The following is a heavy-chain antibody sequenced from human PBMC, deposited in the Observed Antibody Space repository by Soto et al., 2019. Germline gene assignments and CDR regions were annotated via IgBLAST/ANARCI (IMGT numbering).Heavy chain of an antibody. D-gene: IGHD2-21*02. CDR3: AKARHSGDFAGSYDS. V-gene: IGHV3-23*01. CDR1: GFSFIDYA. J-gene: IGHJ5*02. CDR2: IGGRSGNA. Sequence: PGGSLRLSCAASGFSFIDYAINWVRQVPGRGLEYVAGIGGRSGNAFYADSMKGRFSISRDNSKNTVYLHMHNLRVDDSAMYYCAKARHSGDFAGSYDSWGQGTLVTVSS.